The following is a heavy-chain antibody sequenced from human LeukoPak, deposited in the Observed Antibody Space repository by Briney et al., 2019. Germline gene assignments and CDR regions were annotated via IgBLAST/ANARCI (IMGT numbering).Heavy chain of an antibody. Sequence: GGSLRLSCAASGFTFSNYWMSWVRQAPGKGREWVGRIKSRTDGGTTDYAAPVKGRFTISRDDSKNTLYLQMNSLKTEDTAVYYCTADITMTLDYYYYYMDVWGKGTTVTVSS. D-gene: IGHD3-22*01. CDR2: IKSRTDGGTT. V-gene: IGHV3-15*01. CDR3: TADITMTLDYYYYYMDV. J-gene: IGHJ6*03. CDR1: GFTFSNYW.